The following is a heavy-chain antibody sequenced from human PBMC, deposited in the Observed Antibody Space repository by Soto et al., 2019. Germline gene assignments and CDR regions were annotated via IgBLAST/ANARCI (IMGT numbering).Heavy chain of an antibody. Sequence: ASVKVSCKVSGTSLSGLPMHWVRQAPGKGLEWMGSLDYEEGERSFAHRFQGRLTVTEDTSTDTAYTELSSLMSEDTAVYYCAAGLTTFDYWCQGTLVTVSS. CDR1: GTSLSGLP. D-gene: IGHD4-4*01. CDR2: LDYEEGER. V-gene: IGHV1-24*01. J-gene: IGHJ4*02. CDR3: AAGLTTFDY.